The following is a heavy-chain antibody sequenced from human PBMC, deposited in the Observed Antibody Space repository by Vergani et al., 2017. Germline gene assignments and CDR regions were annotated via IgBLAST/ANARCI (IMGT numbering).Heavy chain of an antibody. CDR2: ISGSGVST. J-gene: IGHJ4*02. D-gene: IGHD6-19*01. CDR1: GFTFSSSA. Sequence: EVQLLESGGGLVQPGGSLRLSCAASGFTFSSSALTWFRQPPGKGLEWVSAISGSGVSTYYADSVKGRFTISRDNSKNTLYLQVNSLRAEDTAVYYCAKDQHATPGRAFDSSGEGFDYWGQGTLVTVSS. CDR3: AKDQHATPGRAFDSSGEGFDY. V-gene: IGHV3-23*01.